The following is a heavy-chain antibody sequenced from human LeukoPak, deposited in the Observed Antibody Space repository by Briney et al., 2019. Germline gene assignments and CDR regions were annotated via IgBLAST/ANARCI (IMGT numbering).Heavy chain of an antibody. V-gene: IGHV3-43*01. J-gene: IGHJ4*01. CDR3: AKNLGKVIAAAGTSGFDS. CDR1: GFNFDDYT. Sequence: GGSLRLSCAASGFNFDDYTMHWVRQIPGKSLEWVSLINWDGGSTFYADSVKGRFTISRDTRKNFLYLQMISLRTEDTALYYCAKNLGKVIAAAGTSGFDSWGRGTLVTVSS. CDR2: INWDGGST. D-gene: IGHD6-13*01.